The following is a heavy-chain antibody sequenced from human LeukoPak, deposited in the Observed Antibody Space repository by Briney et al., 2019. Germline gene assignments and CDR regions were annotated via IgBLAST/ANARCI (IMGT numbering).Heavy chain of an antibody. D-gene: IGHD2-2*01. Sequence: GASVKVSCKASGYTFTGYYMHWVRQAPGQGPEWMGRINPNSGGTNYAQKFQGRVTMTRDTSISTAYMELNRLRPDDTAVYYCARADCSTTSCLDAFDVWGQGTMVTVSS. CDR1: GYTFTGYY. CDR2: INPNSGGT. V-gene: IGHV1-2*06. CDR3: ARADCSTTSCLDAFDV. J-gene: IGHJ3*01.